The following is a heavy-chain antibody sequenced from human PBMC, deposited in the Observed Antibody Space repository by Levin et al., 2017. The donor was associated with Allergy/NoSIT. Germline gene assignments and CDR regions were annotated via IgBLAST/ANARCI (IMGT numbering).Heavy chain of an antibody. D-gene: IGHD6-13*01. CDR3: VRVAGAAADEGD. J-gene: IGHJ4*02. Sequence: SQTLSLPCAVYGGSFSPSYWTWIRQPPGKGLEWIGQINHSGGTNYNPSLESRVTISVDTSKNQFSLKLSSVTAADTAVYYCVRVAGAAADEGDWGQGTLVTVSS. V-gene: IGHV4-34*01. CDR1: GGSFSPSY. CDR2: INHSGGT.